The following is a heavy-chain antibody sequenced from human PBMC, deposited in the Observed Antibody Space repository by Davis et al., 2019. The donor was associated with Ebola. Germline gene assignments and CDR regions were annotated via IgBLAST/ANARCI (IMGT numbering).Heavy chain of an antibody. CDR3: ARAPSYDVLTGTSSYYFDY. V-gene: IGHV1-18*04. CDR2: ISGFNTNT. CDR1: GYTFTSYG. D-gene: IGHD3-9*01. Sequence: ASVKVSCKSSGYTFTSYGLVWVRQAPGLGLEWMGWISGFNTNTNFAQKFQGRVTVSKDTSTNTAYMDLRSLTSDDTAIYYCARAPSYDVLTGTSSYYFDYWGQGTLVTVSS. J-gene: IGHJ4*02.